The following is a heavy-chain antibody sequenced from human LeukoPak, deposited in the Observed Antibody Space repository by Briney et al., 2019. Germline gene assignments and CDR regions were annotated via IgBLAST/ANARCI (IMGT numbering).Heavy chain of an antibody. CDR2: IYYRGST. V-gene: IGHV4-39*01. CDR1: GGSISSSPYY. Sequence: KTSETLSLTCTVSGGSISSSPYYWGWIRQPPGKGLEWIGTIYYRGSTYSNPSLNSRVTKSLDTSKNQFSLRLRSVTAADTALYYCARHYLSDGILSTFDPWGQGTLVTVSS. CDR3: ARHYLSDGILSTFDP. J-gene: IGHJ5*02. D-gene: IGHD2-2*01.